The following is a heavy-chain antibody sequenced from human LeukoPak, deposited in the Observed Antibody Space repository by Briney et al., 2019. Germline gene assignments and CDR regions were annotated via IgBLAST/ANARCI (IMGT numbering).Heavy chain of an antibody. D-gene: IGHD1-1*01. Sequence: SETLSLTCTVSGYSISSGYFWGWIRQPPGKGLEWIGSIYHGGSTFYNPSLKSRVTISEDTSKNQFSLRLTSVTAADTALYYCAKAIGPLNTELMDIWGQGTMVTVSS. CDR3: AKAIGPLNTELMDI. V-gene: IGHV4-38-2*02. CDR2: IYHGGST. J-gene: IGHJ3*02. CDR1: GYSISSGYF.